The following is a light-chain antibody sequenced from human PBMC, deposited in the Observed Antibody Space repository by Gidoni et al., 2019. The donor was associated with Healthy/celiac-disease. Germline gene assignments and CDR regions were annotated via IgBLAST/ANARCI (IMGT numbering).Light chain of an antibody. V-gene: IGKV1-39*01. CDR1: QSISSY. J-gene: IGKJ1*01. CDR3: QQSYSTPQT. Sequence: DIQMTQSPSSLSASVGDRVTITCRASQSISSYLNWYQQKPGKAPKLLIYAASSLQSGVPSRFSGSGSGEDFTLTISSLQHEDLATYYCQQSYSTPQTFGQGTKVEIK. CDR2: AAS.